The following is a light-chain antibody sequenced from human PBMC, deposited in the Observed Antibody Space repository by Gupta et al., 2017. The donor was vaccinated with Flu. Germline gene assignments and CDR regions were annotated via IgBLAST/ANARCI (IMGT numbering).Light chain of an antibody. CDR2: DAS. J-gene: IGKJ5*01. Sequence: EIVLTQSPATLSLSTGERATLSCRASQSVSSYLAWYQQKPGQAPRLLIYDASNRATGSPASFSGSGSGTDFTLTISSLEPEDFAVYYCQQRSNWPITFGQGTRLEIK. CDR1: QSVSSY. CDR3: QQRSNWPIT. V-gene: IGKV3-11*01.